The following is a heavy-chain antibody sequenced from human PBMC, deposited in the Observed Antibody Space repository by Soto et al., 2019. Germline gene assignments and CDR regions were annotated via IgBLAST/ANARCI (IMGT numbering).Heavy chain of an antibody. V-gene: IGHV3-33*01. CDR3: GRGVGYRAYAIDY. CDR2: IWYDGSNE. CDR1: GFTFSNNG. Sequence: QVQLVESGGGVVQPGRSLRLSCAASGFTFSNNGMHWVRQAPGKGLEWVAGIWYDGSNEYFADSVKGRFTISRDNSKNTLFMEMDSLRAEDTAVYYCGRGVGYRAYAIDYWGQGTLVTVSS. D-gene: IGHD5-12*01. J-gene: IGHJ4*02.